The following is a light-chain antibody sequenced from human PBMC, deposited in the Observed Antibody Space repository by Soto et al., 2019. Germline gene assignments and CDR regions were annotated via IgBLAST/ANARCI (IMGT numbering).Light chain of an antibody. J-gene: IGLJ3*02. CDR2: EVS. CDR3: SSYTGSNFWV. V-gene: IGLV2-14*01. CDR1: SSDVGGYNY. Sequence: QSVLTQPASVSGSPGQSITISCTGTSSDVGGYNYVSWYQQHPGKAPKLMIYEVSNRPSGISNRFSGSKSGDTASLTISGLQAEDEADYYCSSYTGSNFWVFGEGTKSPS.